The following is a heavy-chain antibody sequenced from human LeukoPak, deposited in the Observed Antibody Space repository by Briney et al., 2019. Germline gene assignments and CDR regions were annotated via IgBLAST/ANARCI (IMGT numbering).Heavy chain of an antibody. V-gene: IGHV1-18*01. CDR1: GYTFTSYG. Sequence: ASVKVSCKASGYTFTSYGISWVRQAPGQGLEWMGWISAYNGNTNYAQKLQGRVTMTTDTSTSTAYMELRSLRSDDTVVYYCARSNIVVVPAASGDWFDRWGQGTLVTASS. D-gene: IGHD2-2*01. CDR2: ISAYNGNT. J-gene: IGHJ5*02. CDR3: ARSNIVVVPAASGDWFDR.